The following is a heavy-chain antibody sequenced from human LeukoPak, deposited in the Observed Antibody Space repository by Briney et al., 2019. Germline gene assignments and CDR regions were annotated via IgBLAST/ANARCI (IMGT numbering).Heavy chain of an antibody. V-gene: IGHV4-30-2*01. J-gene: IGHJ4*02. CDR1: GGSISSGGYY. CDR3: ARARRIAAPFDY. D-gene: IGHD6-6*01. Sequence: SQTLSLTCTVSGGSISSGGYYWSWIQQPPGKGLEWIGYIYHSGSTYYNPSLKSRVTISVDRSKNQFSLKLSSVTAADTAVYYCARARRIAAPFDYWGQGTLVTVSS. CDR2: IYHSGST.